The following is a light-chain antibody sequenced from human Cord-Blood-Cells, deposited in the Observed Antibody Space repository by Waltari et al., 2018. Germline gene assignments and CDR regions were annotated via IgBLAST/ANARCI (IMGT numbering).Light chain of an antibody. CDR2: AAS. J-gene: IGKJ1*01. Sequence: DIQMTQSPSSLSASVGDRVTITCRANQSISSYLNWYQQKPGNAPKLLIYAASSLQSGDPSRCSGRGAGTDFTLTISSLQPEDFATYYCQQSYSTPRTFGQGTKVEIK. CDR1: QSISSY. CDR3: QQSYSTPRT. V-gene: IGKV1-39*01.